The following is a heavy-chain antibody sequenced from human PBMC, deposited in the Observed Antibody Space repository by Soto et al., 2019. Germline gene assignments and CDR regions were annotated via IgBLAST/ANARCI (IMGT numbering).Heavy chain of an antibody. Sequence: PSETLSLTCAVYGGSFSGYYWSWIRQPPGKGLEWIGEINHSGSTNYNPSLKSRVTISVDTSKNQFSLKMSSVTAADTAVYYCARGRLLNNWNYGRDYYYYGMDVWGQGTTVTVSS. J-gene: IGHJ6*02. CDR1: GGSFSGYY. D-gene: IGHD1-7*01. CDR3: ARGRLLNNWNYGRDYYYYGMDV. V-gene: IGHV4-34*01. CDR2: INHSGST.